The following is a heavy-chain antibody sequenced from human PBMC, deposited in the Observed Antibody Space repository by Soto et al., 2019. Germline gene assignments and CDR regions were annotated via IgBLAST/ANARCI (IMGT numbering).Heavy chain of an antibody. J-gene: IGHJ4*02. V-gene: IGHV1-2*04. D-gene: IGHD6-19*01. CDR3: ARGSHEGSGWYLKTDY. CDR1: GYTFTGYY. CDR2: VNPNSGDT. Sequence: ASVKVSCKTSGYTFTGYYIHWVRQAPGQGLEWMGWVNPNSGDTNYAQKFQGWVTMTRDTSISTAYMELSSLKSDDTAVYYCARGSHEGSGWYLKTDYWGQRALVTVSS.